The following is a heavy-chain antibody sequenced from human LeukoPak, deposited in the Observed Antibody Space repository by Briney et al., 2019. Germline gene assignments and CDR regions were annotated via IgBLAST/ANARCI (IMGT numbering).Heavy chain of an antibody. V-gene: IGHV4-38-2*01. J-gene: IGHJ5*02. D-gene: IGHD2-2*01. CDR1: GYSISSGYY. Sequence: KPSETLSLTCAVSGYSISSGYYCGWIRQPPGKGLEWIGSIYHSGSTYYNPSLKSRVTISVDTSKNQFSLKLSSVTAADTAVYYCARNIVVVPAAGNWFDPWGQGTLVTVSS. CDR2: IYHSGST. CDR3: ARNIVVVPAAGNWFDP.